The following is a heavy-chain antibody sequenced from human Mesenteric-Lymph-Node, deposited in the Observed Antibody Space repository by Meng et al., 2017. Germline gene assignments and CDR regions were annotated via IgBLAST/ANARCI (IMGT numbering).Heavy chain of an antibody. CDR3: ARDVVVGRTTKTPLDI. CDR2: ISGSGGST. Sequence: GESLKISCAASGFTFSSYAMSWVRQAPGKGLEWVSAISGSGGSTYYADSVKGRFTISRDNSKNTLYLQMNSLRAEDTAVYYCARDVVVGRTTKTPLDIWGQGTLVTVSS. CDR1: GFTFSSYA. V-gene: IGHV3-23*01. J-gene: IGHJ4*02. D-gene: IGHD1-7*01.